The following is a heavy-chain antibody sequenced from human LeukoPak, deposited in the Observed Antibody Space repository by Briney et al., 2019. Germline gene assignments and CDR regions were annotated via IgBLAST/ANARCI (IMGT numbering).Heavy chain of an antibody. J-gene: IGHJ5*02. V-gene: IGHV4-61*02. CDR2: IYTSGST. Sequence: PSETLSLTCTVSGGSISSSSYYWSWIRQPAGKGLEWIGRIYTSGSTNYNPSLKSRVTMSVDTSKNQFSLKLSSVTAADTAVYYCARDKVGATPGSYKFDPWGQGTLVTVSS. CDR3: ARDKVGATPGSYKFDP. D-gene: IGHD1-26*01. CDR1: GGSISSSSYY.